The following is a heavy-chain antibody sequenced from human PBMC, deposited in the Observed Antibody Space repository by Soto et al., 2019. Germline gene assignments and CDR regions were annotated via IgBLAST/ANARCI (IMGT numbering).Heavy chain of an antibody. CDR2: INHSGST. J-gene: IGHJ4*02. D-gene: IGHD2-15*01. CDR3: ARGGRRRYCSGGSCYADY. Sequence: QVQLQQWGAGLLKPSETLSLTCAVYGGSFSGYYWSWIRQPPGKGLEWIGEINHSGSTNYNPSLKSRVTISVDTSKNQFSLKLSSVTAADTAVYYCARGGRRRYCSGGSCYADYWGQGTLVTVSS. V-gene: IGHV4-34*01. CDR1: GGSFSGYY.